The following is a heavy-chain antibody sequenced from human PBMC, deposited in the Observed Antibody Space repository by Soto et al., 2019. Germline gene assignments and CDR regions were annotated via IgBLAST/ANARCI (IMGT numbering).Heavy chain of an antibody. CDR3: AKDLGIITCMYYFGS. J-gene: IGHJ4*02. CDR1: GFNFSNHA. V-gene: IGHV3-23*01. CDR2: ISGSGVTT. D-gene: IGHD3-16*01. Sequence: GGSLRLSCTASGFNFSNHAMSWVRQAPGKGLEWVSVISGSGVTTYYADSVQGRFTISRDNSKNTLYLQMNSLRAEDTAVYYYAKDLGIITCMYYFGSWGLGTLVTVSS.